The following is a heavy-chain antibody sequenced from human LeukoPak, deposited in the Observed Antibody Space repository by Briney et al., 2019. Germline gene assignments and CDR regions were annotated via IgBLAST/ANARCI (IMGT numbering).Heavy chain of an antibody. CDR2: IFDTGSDNS. V-gene: IGHV4-59*12. D-gene: IGHD3-10*01. Sequence: SETLSLTCTVSGGSITNYYWTWIRQPPGKGLEWIGYIFDTGSDNSNYNPSLRSRVTMSVDTSKNQFSLKLSSVTAADTAVYYCARDTTYYYGSGSQNEGLDYWGQGTLVTVSS. J-gene: IGHJ4*02. CDR3: ARDTTYYYGSGSQNEGLDY. CDR1: GGSITNYY.